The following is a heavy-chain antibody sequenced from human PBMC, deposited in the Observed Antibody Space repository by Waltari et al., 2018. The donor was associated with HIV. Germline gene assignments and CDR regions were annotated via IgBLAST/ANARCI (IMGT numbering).Heavy chain of an antibody. CDR2: INHAGIT. V-gene: IGHV4-34*01. CDR1: GGSFSGNY. Sequence: QVQLNQWGAGLPTPSDTLSPTSAVYGGSFSGNYWTWIRQPPGKGLEWIGEINHAGITNYNPSVKSRVTMSVDTSMNQFSLKLTSVTAADTALYYCARRAPMAYFDYWGQGSLVTVSS. D-gene: IGHD2-8*01. CDR3: ARRAPMAYFDY. J-gene: IGHJ4*02.